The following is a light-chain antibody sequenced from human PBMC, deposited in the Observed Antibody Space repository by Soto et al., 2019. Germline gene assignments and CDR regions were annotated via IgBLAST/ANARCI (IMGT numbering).Light chain of an antibody. V-gene: IGLV1-51*01. CDR2: DNN. CDR3: GTWDSSLGAVL. Sequence: QPVLTQPPSVSAAPGQKVTISCSGSSSNIGSNYVSWYQQLPGTAPKLLIYDNNKRPSGIPDRFSGSKSDTSATLGITGLQTGDEADYYCGTWDSSLGAVLFGGGTKLTVL. CDR1: SSNIGSNY. J-gene: IGLJ2*01.